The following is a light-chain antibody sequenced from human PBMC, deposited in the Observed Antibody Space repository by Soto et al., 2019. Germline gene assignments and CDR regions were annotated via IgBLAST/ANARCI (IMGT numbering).Light chain of an antibody. CDR1: QSISCY. CDR2: AAS. CDR3: QQSYSTPPG. V-gene: IGKV1-39*01. Sequence: DIQMTQSPSSLSASVGDRVTITCRASQSISCYLNWYQQTPGKAPKLLIYAASSLQSGVPSRFSAGGSGTDFTLTISSLQPEDFATYYCQQSYSTPPGFGQGTKLESK. J-gene: IGKJ2*01.